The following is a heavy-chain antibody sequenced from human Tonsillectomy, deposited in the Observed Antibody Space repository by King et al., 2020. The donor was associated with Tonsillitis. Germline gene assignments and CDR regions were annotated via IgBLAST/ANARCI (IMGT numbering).Heavy chain of an antibody. J-gene: IGHJ4*02. V-gene: IGHV3-7*03. D-gene: IGHD6-19*01. CDR3: ALAVAGTPFDY. Sequence: VQLVESGGGLVQPGGSLRLSCAASGFTFSSYWMSWVRQAPGKGLEWVANIKQDGSEKYYVDSVKGRFTISRDNAKNSLYLQMNSLRAEATAVYYCALAVAGTPFDYWGQGTLVTVSS. CDR2: IKQDGSEK. CDR1: GFTFSSYW.